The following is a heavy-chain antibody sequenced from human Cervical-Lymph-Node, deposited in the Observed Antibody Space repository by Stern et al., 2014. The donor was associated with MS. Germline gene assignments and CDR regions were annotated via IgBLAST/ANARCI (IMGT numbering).Heavy chain of an antibody. CDR3: ARSWELAFDY. D-gene: IGHD1-26*01. CDR1: GFTFSNYW. J-gene: IGHJ4*02. Sequence: QLVESGGGLVQPGGSLRLSCAASGFTFSNYWMPWVRQAPGKGLVWVSHINSDGSRTSYADSVKGRFTIPGDNAKNTLYLQMNSLRAEDTAVYYCARSWELAFDYWGQGTLVTVSS. V-gene: IGHV3-74*02. CDR2: INSDGSRT.